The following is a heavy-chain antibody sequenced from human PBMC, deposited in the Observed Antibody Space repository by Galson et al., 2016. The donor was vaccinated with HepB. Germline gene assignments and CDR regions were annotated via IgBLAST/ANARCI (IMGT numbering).Heavy chain of an antibody. CDR1: GFTFSSYG. Sequence: SCAASGFTFSSYGMQWVRQAPGQGLEWMGWISTYNGNTNYAQKLQGRVTMTTDTSTSTAYMELRSLRSDDTAVYYCARERGNYHYFDYWGQGTLVTVSS. D-gene: IGHD1-7*01. J-gene: IGHJ4*02. V-gene: IGHV1-18*01. CDR2: ISTYNGNT. CDR3: ARERGNYHYFDY.